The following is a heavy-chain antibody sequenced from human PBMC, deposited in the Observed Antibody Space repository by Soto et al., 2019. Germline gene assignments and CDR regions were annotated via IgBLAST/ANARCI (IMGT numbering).Heavy chain of an antibody. Sequence: SETLSLTCAVSGGSISSSNWWSWVRQPPGKGLEWIGEIYHSGSTNYNPSLKSRVTISVDKSKNQFSLKLSSVTAADTAVYYCARDQGIAASQASNYYYYGMDVWGQGTTVTVSS. CDR2: IYHSGST. D-gene: IGHD6-25*01. CDR1: GGSISSSNW. CDR3: ARDQGIAASQASNYYYYGMDV. V-gene: IGHV4-4*02. J-gene: IGHJ6*02.